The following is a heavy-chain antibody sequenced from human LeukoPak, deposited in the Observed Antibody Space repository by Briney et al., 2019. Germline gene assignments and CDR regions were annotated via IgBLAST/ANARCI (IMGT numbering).Heavy chain of an antibody. CDR1: GYSISSGYY. J-gene: IGHJ4*02. Sequence: PSESLSLTCAVSGYSISSGYYWGWIRQRTGKWLEWIGSIYHSGSTYYNPSLKSRVTISVDTSKNQFSLKLSSVTAADTAVYYCARVGSGYVVIDYWGQGTLVTVSS. D-gene: IGHD3-22*01. V-gene: IGHV4-38-2*01. CDR2: IYHSGST. CDR3: ARVGSGYVVIDY.